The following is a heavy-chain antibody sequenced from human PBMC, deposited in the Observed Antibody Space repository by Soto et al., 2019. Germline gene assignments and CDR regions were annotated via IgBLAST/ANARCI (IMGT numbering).Heavy chain of an antibody. J-gene: IGHJ6*03. V-gene: IGHV4-59*08. D-gene: IGHD3-3*01. CDR1: GGSISSYY. CDR3: ARHLFPNYYMDV. CDR2: IYYSGST. Sequence: PSETLSLTCTVSGGSISSYYWSWIRQPPGKGLEWIGYIYYSGSTNYNPSLKSRVTISVDTSKNQFSLKLSSVTASDTAVYYCARHLFPNYYMDVWGKGTTVTVSS.